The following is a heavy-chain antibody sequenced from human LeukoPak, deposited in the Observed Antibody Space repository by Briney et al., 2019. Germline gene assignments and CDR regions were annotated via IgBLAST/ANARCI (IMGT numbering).Heavy chain of an antibody. CDR2: ISAYNGNT. Sequence: ASVKVSCKASGYTFTSYGISWVRQAPGQGLEWMGWISAYNGNTNYAQKLQGRVTMTTDTSTSTAYMELRSLRSDDTAVYYCARGGKRVYDIPIPYYFDYWGQGTLVTVSS. CDR1: GYTFTSYG. V-gene: IGHV1-18*01. J-gene: IGHJ4*02. D-gene: IGHD5/OR15-5a*01. CDR3: ARGGKRVYDIPIPYYFDY.